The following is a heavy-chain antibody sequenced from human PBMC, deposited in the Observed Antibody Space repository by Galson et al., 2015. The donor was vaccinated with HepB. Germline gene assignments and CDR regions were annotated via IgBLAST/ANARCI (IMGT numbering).Heavy chain of an antibody. J-gene: IGHJ4*02. Sequence: PALVKPTQTLTLTCTFSGFSLSTSGMRVSWIRQPPGKALEWLARIDWDDDKFYSTSLKTRLTISKDTSKNQVVLTMTNMDPVDTATYYCARTVSSSGWYDFDYWGQGTLVTVSS. V-gene: IGHV2-70*04. CDR3: ARTVSSSGWYDFDY. CDR1: GFSLSTSGMR. CDR2: IDWDDDK. D-gene: IGHD6-19*01.